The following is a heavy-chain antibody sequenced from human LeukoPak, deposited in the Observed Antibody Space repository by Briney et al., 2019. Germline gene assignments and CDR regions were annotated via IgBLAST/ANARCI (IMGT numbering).Heavy chain of an antibody. D-gene: IGHD6-13*01. Sequence: SETLSLTCTVSGGSISSYYWSWIRQPPGKGLEWIGYIYYSGSTNYNPSLKSRVTISVDTSKNQFSLRLNSVTAADTAVYYCARVGGAADYFDYWGQGTLVTVSS. CDR2: IYYSGST. CDR1: GGSISSYY. CDR3: ARVGGAADYFDY. V-gene: IGHV4-59*01. J-gene: IGHJ4*02.